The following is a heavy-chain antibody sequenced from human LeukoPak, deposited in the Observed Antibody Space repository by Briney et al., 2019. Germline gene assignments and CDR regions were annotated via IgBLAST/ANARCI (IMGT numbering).Heavy chain of an antibody. J-gene: IGHJ4*02. CDR1: GFTFSSYS. Sequence: GGSLRLSCAASGFTFSSYSMNWVRQAPGKGLEWVSSISSSSSYIYYADSVKGRFTISRDNAKNSLYLQMNSLRAEDTAVYYCARDRDTYYYDSRGYYYFDYWGQGTLVTVSS. CDR3: ARDRDTYYYDSRGYYYFDY. D-gene: IGHD3-22*01. CDR2: ISSSSSYI. V-gene: IGHV3-21*01.